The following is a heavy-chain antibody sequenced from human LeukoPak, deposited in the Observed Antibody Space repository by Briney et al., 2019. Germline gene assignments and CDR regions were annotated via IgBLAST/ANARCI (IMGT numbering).Heavy chain of an antibody. CDR3: AREEMPGKFDY. Sequence: SETLSLTCAVSGGSISSSNWWSWVRQPPGKGLEWIGEIYHSGNTNYNPSLKSRVTISLDKSKNQFSLKLRSVTAADTAVYYCAREEMPGKFDYRGQGTLVTVSS. V-gene: IGHV4-4*02. CDR1: GGSISSSNW. J-gene: IGHJ4*02. D-gene: IGHD1-26*01. CDR2: IYHSGNT.